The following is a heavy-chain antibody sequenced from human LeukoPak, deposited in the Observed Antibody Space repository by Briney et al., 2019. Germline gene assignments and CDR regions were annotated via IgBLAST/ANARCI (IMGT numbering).Heavy chain of an antibody. CDR2: NYTSGST. J-gene: IGHJ4*02. CDR1: WGSISSYY. D-gene: IGHD3-3*01. Sequence: SETLSLTCTVSWGSISSYYWSWIRQPAGKGLEWIGRNYTSGSTNYNPSLKSRVTMSVDTSKNQFSLKLSSVTAADMAVYYCAREARITIFGVVTYYFDYWGQGTLVIVCS. V-gene: IGHV4-4*07. CDR3: AREARITIFGVVTYYFDY.